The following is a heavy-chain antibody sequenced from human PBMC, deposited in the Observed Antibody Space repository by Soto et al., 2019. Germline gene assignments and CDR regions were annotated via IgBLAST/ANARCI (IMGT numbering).Heavy chain of an antibody. CDR1: GYTFTDYY. Sequence: ASVKVSCKASGYTFTDYYMHWVRQAPGQGPEWMGWINPNSGGTNAAQKFQGRVTMTRDTSITTAYVELSRLTSDDTAVYYCARDKFDYWGQGTLVTVSS. V-gene: IGHV1-2*02. J-gene: IGHJ4*02. CDR2: INPNSGGT. CDR3: ARDKFDY.